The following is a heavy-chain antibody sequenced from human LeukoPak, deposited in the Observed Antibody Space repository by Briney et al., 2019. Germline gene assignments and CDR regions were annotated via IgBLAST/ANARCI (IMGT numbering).Heavy chain of an antibody. CDR2: ISSSGST. Sequence: LSETLSLTCTVSGDSISSGDYYWSWIRQPAGKGLEWIVRISSSGSTNYNPSLKSRVTISVDTSKNQFSLKLSSVTAADTAVYFCARGPYSYDSSGAFDIWGQGTMVTVSS. CDR1: GDSISSGDYY. V-gene: IGHV4-61*02. D-gene: IGHD3-22*01. CDR3: ARGPYSYDSSGAFDI. J-gene: IGHJ3*02.